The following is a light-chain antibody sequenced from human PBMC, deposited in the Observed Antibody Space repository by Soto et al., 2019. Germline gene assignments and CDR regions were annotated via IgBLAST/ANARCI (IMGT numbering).Light chain of an antibody. J-gene: IGLJ2*01. CDR3: AAWDDSLNGVF. CDR2: SNN. Sequence: QSVLTQPPSASGTPGQRVTISCSGSSSSIGSNTVNWYQQLPGTAPKLLIYSNNQRPSGVPDRFSGSKSGTSASLAINGLQSXDXADYYCAAWDDSLNGVFFGGGTKLTVL. CDR1: SSSIGSNT. V-gene: IGLV1-44*01.